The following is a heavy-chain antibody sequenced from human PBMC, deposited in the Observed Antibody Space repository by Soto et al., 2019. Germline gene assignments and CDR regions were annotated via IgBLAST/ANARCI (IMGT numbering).Heavy chain of an antibody. V-gene: IGHV6-1*01. CDR1: GDSVSSNSAA. J-gene: IGHJ6*02. D-gene: IGHD6-6*01. CDR2: TYYRSKWYN. Sequence: PSQTLSLTCAISGDSVSSNSAAWNWIRQSPSRGLEWLGRTYYRSKWYNDYAVSVKSRITINPDTSKNQFSLQLNSVTPEDTAVYYCARALSIAARPAMGGCSSPVYYYYYGMDVWGQGTTVTVSS. CDR3: ARALSIAARPAMGGCSSPVYYYYYGMDV.